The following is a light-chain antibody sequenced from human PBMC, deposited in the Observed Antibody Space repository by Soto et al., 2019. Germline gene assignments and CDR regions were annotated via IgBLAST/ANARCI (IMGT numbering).Light chain of an antibody. Sequence: QSVLTQPPSVSGAPGQRVTISCTGTSSNIGAGYDVHWYQQFPGTAPKLLIYGNRNRPSGVPDRFSGSKSGTSASLAITGLQAEDEADYYCAAWDDSLNGPLFGGGTKLTVL. CDR2: GNR. CDR1: SSNIGAGYD. J-gene: IGLJ3*02. CDR3: AAWDDSLNGPL. V-gene: IGLV1-40*01.